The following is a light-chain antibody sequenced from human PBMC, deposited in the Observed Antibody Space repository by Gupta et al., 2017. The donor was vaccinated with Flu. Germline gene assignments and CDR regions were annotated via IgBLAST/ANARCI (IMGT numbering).Light chain of an antibody. Sequence: EIVLTQSPATLSFSPGQRATLSCRASHFASHYLAWYQQKPGQAPRLLIYDASNRAAGIPARFSGSGSGTDFTLTISSLEAEDFAVYYCQHRGGWPPEYSFGQGTRLEIK. CDR1: HFASHY. CDR3: QHRGGWPPEYS. J-gene: IGKJ2*01. CDR2: DAS. V-gene: IGKV3-11*01.